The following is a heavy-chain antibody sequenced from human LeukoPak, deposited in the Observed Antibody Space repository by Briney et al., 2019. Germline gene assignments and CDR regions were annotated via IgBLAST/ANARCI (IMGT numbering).Heavy chain of an antibody. D-gene: IGHD5-24*01. CDR3: ARDRPVEMATRALGY. CDR1: GFTFSSFS. Sequence: GGSLRLSCVVSGFTFSSFSMNWVRQAPGKGLEWISYISSRSSTIYYADSVKGRFTIFRENAKNSLYLQMNSLRDEDTAVYYCARDRPVEMATRALGYWGQGTLVTVSS. V-gene: IGHV3-48*02. CDR2: ISSRSSTI. J-gene: IGHJ4*02.